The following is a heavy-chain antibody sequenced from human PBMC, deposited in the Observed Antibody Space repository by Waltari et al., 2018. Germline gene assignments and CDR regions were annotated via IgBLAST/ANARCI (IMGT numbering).Heavy chain of an antibody. CDR1: NYW. Sequence: NYWGSWVRQAPEKGLGCIDQVHHSGKTHYNPSLQSRVTISVDKPKNQFSLNLNSVTAADTAVYYCAGDRAIGLFFDYWGRGTLVTVSS. CDR3: AGDRAIGLFFDY. J-gene: IGHJ4*02. CDR2: VHHSGKT. V-gene: IGHV4-4*02. D-gene: IGHD2-2*01.